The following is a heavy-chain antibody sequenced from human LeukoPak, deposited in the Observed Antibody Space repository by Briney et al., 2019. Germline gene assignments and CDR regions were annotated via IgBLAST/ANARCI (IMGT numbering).Heavy chain of an antibody. CDR1: GGSISSSSYY. CDR3: ARGYCSGGSCYSSYYYSYMDV. CDR2: IYTSGST. D-gene: IGHD2-15*01. V-gene: IGHV4-39*07. J-gene: IGHJ6*03. Sequence: KPSETLSLTCSVSGGSISSSSYYWGWIRQPPGKGLEWIGRIYTSGSTYYNPSLKSRVTISVDRSKNQFSLKLSSVTAADTAVYYCARGYCSGGSCYSSYYYSYMDVWGKGTTVTVSS.